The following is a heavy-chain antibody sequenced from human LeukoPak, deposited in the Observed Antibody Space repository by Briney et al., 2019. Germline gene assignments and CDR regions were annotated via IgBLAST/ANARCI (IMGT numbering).Heavy chain of an antibody. CDR2: IYPGDSDT. CDR1: GYRFTSYW. D-gene: IGHD4-17*01. Sequence: GESLEISFQGSGYRFTSYWIGWVRPMPGKGLGWMGIIYPGDSDTRYSPSFQGQVTISADKSISTAYLQWSSLKASDTAMYYCARHSEYGDYGTFDPWGQGTLVTVSS. V-gene: IGHV5-51*01. J-gene: IGHJ5*02. CDR3: ARHSEYGDYGTFDP.